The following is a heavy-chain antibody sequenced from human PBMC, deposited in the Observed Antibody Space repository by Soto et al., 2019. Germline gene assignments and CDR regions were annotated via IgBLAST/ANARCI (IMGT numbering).Heavy chain of an antibody. J-gene: IGHJ3*02. CDR3: AKGVEHSTADAFET. Sequence: EVQVLESGGDLVQPGGSLRLPCAVSGFTFTTSSINWVRQAPGKGLEWVSSISGNGYTTYYADSVTGRFTISTDNSKSTVFLQMNSLRVEDTALYYCAKGVEHSTADAFETWGQGTMVTVSS. CDR2: ISGNGYTT. V-gene: IGHV3-23*01. D-gene: IGHD5-18*01. CDR1: GFTFTTSS.